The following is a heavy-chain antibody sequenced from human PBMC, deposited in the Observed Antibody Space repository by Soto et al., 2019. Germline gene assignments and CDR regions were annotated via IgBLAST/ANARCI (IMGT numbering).Heavy chain of an antibody. CDR3: AKESVGGSYYSGL. CDR1: GGSISSGGYS. CDR2: IYRSGST. D-gene: IGHD1-26*01. V-gene: IGHV4-30-2*01. J-gene: IGHJ4*02. Sequence: SETLSLTCAVSGGSISSGGYSWSWIRQPPGKGLEWIGYIYRSGSTYYNPSLKSRVTISVDRSKNQFSLKLSSVTAADTAVYYCAKESVGGSYYSGLWGQGTLVTVSS.